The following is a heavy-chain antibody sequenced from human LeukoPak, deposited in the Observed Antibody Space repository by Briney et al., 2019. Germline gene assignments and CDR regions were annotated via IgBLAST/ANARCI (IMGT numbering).Heavy chain of an antibody. CDR3: AKDLLVGATKGENY. CDR1: GFTFSSYG. D-gene: IGHD1-26*01. Sequence: PGGSLRLSCAASGFTFSSYGMHWVRQAPGKGLEWVAVISYDGSNKYYADSVKGRFTISRDNSKDTLYLQMSSLRAEDTAVYYCAKDLLVGATKGENYWGQGTLVTVSS. CDR2: ISYDGSNK. J-gene: IGHJ4*02. V-gene: IGHV3-30*18.